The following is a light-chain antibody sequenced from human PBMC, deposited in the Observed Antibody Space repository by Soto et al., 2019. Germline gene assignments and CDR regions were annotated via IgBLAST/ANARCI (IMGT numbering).Light chain of an antibody. CDR3: QQYNDWPPVWT. CDR2: SAS. J-gene: IGKJ1*01. Sequence: EIVMTQSPATLSVSPGERATLSCRASQSVSTYLAWYQQKPGQAPRLLIYSASTRATGIPARFSGGGSGTEFTLTISSLQSEDFAVYNCQQYNDWPPVWTFGQGTKVEIK. V-gene: IGKV3-15*01. CDR1: QSVSTY.